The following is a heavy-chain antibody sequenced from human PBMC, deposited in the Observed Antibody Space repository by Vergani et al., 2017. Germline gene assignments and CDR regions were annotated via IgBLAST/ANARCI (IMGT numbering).Heavy chain of an antibody. V-gene: IGHV1-69*01. Sequence: QVQLVQSGAEVKKPGSSVKVSCKASGGTFSSYAISWVRQAPGQGLEWMGGIIPIFGTANYAQKFQGRVTITADESTSTAYMELSSLRSEDTAVYYCAKVFGKVVWLAGSMDVWGKGTTVTVSS. CDR2: IIPIFGTA. D-gene: IGHD2-15*01. CDR1: GGTFSSYA. CDR3: AKVFGKVVWLAGSMDV. J-gene: IGHJ6*03.